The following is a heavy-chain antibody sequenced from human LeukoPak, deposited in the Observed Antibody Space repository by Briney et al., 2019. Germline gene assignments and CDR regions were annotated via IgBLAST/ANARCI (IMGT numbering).Heavy chain of an antibody. D-gene: IGHD5-24*01. V-gene: IGHV3-23*01. CDR3: VKVSERWLELGRVY. CDR2: ISGSGGST. CDR1: GFTFSSYA. Sequence: GGSLRLSCAASGFTFSSYAMSWVRQAPGMGLEWVSAISGSGGSTYYAYSVKGRFTVYVDNYNNTQYLPTNSLRAKHTSGYYCVKVSERWLELGRVYWGQGTLVTVSS. J-gene: IGHJ4*02.